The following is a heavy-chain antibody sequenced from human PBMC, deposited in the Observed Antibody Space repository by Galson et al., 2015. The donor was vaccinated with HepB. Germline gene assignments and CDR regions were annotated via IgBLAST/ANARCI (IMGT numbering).Heavy chain of an antibody. CDR1: GSTFTSYD. J-gene: IGHJ3*01. CDR2: MNPNSGNT. D-gene: IGHD3-22*01. Sequence: SVTVSCKASGSTFTSYDINWVRQATGQGLEWMGWMNPNSGNTGYAQKFQGRVTMTRNTSISTAYMELSSLRSEDTAVYYCAREGRRDRKYDSSGPGGQGTMVTVSS. CDR3: AREGRRDRKYDSSGP. V-gene: IGHV1-8*01.